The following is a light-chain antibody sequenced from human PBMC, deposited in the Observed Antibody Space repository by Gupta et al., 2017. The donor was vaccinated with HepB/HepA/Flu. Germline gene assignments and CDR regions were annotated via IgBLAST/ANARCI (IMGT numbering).Light chain of an antibody. Sequence: QTVVTQEPSFSVSPGGTVTLTCGLSSGSVSTNYYPSWYQQTPGQAPRTRIYNTNIRSSGVPDRFFGSILGNKAALTITGAQADDESEYYCVLYMGSGGVFGGGTKLTVL. CDR2: NTN. V-gene: IGLV8-61*01. CDR3: VLYMGSGGV. CDR1: SGSVSTNYY. J-gene: IGLJ3*02.